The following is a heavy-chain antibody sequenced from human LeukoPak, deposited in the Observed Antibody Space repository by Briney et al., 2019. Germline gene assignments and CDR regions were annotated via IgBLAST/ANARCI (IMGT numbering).Heavy chain of an antibody. V-gene: IGHV1-69*02. CDR3: ASTVEMATINMFGY. CDR1: GYTFTGYY. Sequence: GASVKVSCKASGYTFTGYYMHWVRQAPGQGLEWMGRIIPILGIANYAQKFQGRVTITADKSTSTAYMELSSLRSEDTAVYYCASTVEMATINMFGYWGQGTLVTVSS. J-gene: IGHJ4*02. CDR2: IIPILGIA. D-gene: IGHD5-24*01.